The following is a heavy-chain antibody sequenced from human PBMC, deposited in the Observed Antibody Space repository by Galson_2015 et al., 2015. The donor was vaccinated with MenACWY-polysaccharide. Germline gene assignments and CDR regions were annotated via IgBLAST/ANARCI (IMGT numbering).Heavy chain of an antibody. J-gene: IGHJ3*02. CDR3: VSDRDWAFQI. D-gene: IGHD2-21*01. Sequence: SLRLSCAGSGSIFSGLHLNWIRPVPGRGLQWISYIGSGGNIWNAESVKGRFTISRDNAKNSLYLQMNSLRDEDTAVYYCVSDRDWAFQIWGPGTMVAVSS. CDR2: IGSGGNI. CDR1: GSIFSGLH. V-gene: IGHV3-48*03.